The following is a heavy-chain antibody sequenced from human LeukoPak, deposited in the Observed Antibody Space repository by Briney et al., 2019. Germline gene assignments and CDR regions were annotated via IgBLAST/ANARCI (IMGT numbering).Heavy chain of an antibody. J-gene: IGHJ4*02. Sequence: SVKVSCKASGYTFTSYGISWVRQAPGQGLEWMGWISAYNGNTNYAQKLQGRVTMTTDTSTSTAYMELRSLRSEDTAVYYCATDPSGWYVFDYWGQGTLVTVSS. CDR3: ATDPSGWYVFDY. V-gene: IGHV1-18*01. D-gene: IGHD6-19*01. CDR2: ISAYNGNT. CDR1: GYTFTSYG.